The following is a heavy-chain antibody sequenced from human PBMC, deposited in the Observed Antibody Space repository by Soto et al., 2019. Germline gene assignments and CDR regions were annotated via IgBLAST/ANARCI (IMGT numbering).Heavy chain of an antibody. CDR3: ATPYYFNH. CDR2: ISDDSSYI. Sequence: GGSLRLSCAASGFMFSAYTMNWVRQAPGKGLEWLSSISDDSSYIDYADPLRGRFTVSRDNARNSLYLQIDSLGVEDTAVYYCATPYYFNHWGPGTLVTVSS. CDR1: GFMFSAYT. D-gene: IGHD3-16*01. V-gene: IGHV3-21*06. J-gene: IGHJ1*01.